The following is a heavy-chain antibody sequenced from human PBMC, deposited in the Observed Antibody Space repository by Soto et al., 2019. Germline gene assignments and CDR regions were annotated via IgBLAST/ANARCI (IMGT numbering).Heavy chain of an antibody. D-gene: IGHD5-12*01. V-gene: IGHV3-9*03. CDR2: ISWNSGSI. J-gene: IGHJ4*02. Sequence: GGSLRLSCAASGFTFDDYAMHWVRQAPGKGLEWVSGISWNSGSIGYADSVKGRFTISRDNAKNSLYLQMNSLRAEDMALYYCAKDTLTVEMATGNYFDYWGQGTLVTVSS. CDR3: AKDTLTVEMATGNYFDY. CDR1: GFTFDDYA.